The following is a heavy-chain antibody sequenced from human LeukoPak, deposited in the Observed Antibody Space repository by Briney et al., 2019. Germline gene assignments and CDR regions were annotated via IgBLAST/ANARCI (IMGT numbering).Heavy chain of an antibody. V-gene: IGHV4-39*01. Sequence: SETLSLTCTVSGGSISSSSYYWGWIRQPPGKGLEWIGSIYYSGSTYYNPSLKSRVTISVDTSKNQFSLKLSSVTAADTAVYYCASSLTSKVEYSSSLGAFDIWGQGTMVTVSS. CDR2: IYYSGST. D-gene: IGHD6-6*01. CDR1: GGSISSSSYY. J-gene: IGHJ3*02. CDR3: ASSLTSKVEYSSSLGAFDI.